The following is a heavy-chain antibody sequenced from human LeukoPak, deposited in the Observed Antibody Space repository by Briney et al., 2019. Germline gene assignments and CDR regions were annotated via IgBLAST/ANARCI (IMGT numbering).Heavy chain of an antibody. CDR1: GFTFSSYS. J-gene: IGHJ4*02. V-gene: IGHV3-21*01. CDR3: ARDLVTMATGLDY. CDR2: ISSSSSYI. Sequence: GGSLRLSWAASGFTFSSYSMNWVRQAPGKGLEWVSSISSSSSYIYYADSVKGRFTISRNNAKNSLYLQMNSLRAEDTAVYYCARDLVTMATGLDYWGQGTLVTVSS. D-gene: IGHD5-24*01.